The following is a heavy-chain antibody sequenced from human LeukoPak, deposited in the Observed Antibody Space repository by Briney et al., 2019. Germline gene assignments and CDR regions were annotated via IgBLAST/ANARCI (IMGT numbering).Heavy chain of an antibody. D-gene: IGHD2-21*02. Sequence: PGGSLRLSCAASGFTFSSYWMSWVRQAPGKGLEWVANIKEDGSEKYYVDSVKGRFTISRDNAKNSLYLQMNSLRAEDTAVYYRARTDPYCGGDCYSGWFDPWGQGTLVTVSS. V-gene: IGHV3-7*01. CDR3: ARTDPYCGGDCYSGWFDP. CDR1: GFTFSSYW. CDR2: IKEDGSEK. J-gene: IGHJ5*02.